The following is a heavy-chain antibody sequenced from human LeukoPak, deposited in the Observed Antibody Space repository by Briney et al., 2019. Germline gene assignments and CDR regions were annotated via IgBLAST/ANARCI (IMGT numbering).Heavy chain of an antibody. D-gene: IGHD2-15*01. J-gene: IGHJ4*02. V-gene: IGHV3-33*01. CDR2: IWYDGSNK. Sequence: GRSLRLSCAASGFTFSRYGMNWFARAQAKGRSGWQNIWYDGSNKYYRDSLKGRFTISRDNAKNTLYLQMDSLRAEDTAVYYCAREIDCSGGACYSVLGYWGQGTLVIVSS. CDR3: AREIDCSGGACYSVLGY. CDR1: GFTFSRYG.